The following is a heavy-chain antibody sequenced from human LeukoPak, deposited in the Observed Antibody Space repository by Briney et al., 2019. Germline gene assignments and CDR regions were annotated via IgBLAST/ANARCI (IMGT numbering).Heavy chain of an antibody. J-gene: IGHJ6*02. CDR1: GGSISSFY. Sequence: SETLSLTCTVSGGSISSFYWSWIRQPPGKGLEWIGYIYYSRSTNYNPSLKSRVPISVDTSKDQFSLKLTSVTAADTAVYYCARSLSANLVFFLWGQGTTVTVSS. CDR3: ARSLSANLVFFL. D-gene: IGHD2/OR15-2a*01. V-gene: IGHV4-59*08. CDR2: IYYSRST.